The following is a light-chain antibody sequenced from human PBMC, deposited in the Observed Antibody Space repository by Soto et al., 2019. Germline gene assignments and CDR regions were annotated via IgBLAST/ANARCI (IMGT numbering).Light chain of an antibody. Sequence: DIQMTQSPSTLSASVGDRVSIACRASQSVSSWLAWYQHKPGKAPKVLIYKASSLQSGVPSRFSGSGSATEFTLTISSLQSDDFATYYCQQYDSYPYTFGMGTKLEIK. CDR2: KAS. V-gene: IGKV1-5*03. CDR1: QSVSSW. J-gene: IGKJ2*01. CDR3: QQYDSYPYT.